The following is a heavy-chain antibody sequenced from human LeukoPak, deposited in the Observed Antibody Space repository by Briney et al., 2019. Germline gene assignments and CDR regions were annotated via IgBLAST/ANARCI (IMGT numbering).Heavy chain of an antibody. D-gene: IGHD3-10*01. CDR2: ISWNSGSI. Sequence: AGGSLRLSCAASGFTFDDYAMHWVRQAPGKGLEWVSGISWNSGSIGYADSVKGRFTISRDNAKNSLYLQMNSLRAEDTALYYCAKASYYGSTRAEYFQHWGQGTLVTVSS. V-gene: IGHV3-9*01. CDR1: GFTFDDYA. J-gene: IGHJ1*01. CDR3: AKASYYGSTRAEYFQH.